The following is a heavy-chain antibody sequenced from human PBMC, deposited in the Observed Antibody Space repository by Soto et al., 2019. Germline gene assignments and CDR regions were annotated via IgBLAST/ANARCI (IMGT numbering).Heavy chain of an antibody. D-gene: IGHD3-10*01. CDR2: INAGNGNT. CDR3: ARSYYGLGGYHDY. Sequence: GASVKVSCKASGYTFTGYAMHWVRQAPGQRLEWMGWINAGNGNTKYSQKFQGRVTITTDTSASTAYMELSSLRSEDTAVYYCARSYYGLGGYHDYWGQGTLVTVSS. V-gene: IGHV1-3*01. CDR1: GYTFTGYA. J-gene: IGHJ4*02.